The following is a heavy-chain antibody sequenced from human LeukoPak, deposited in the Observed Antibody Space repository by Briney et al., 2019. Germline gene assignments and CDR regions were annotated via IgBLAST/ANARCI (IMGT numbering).Heavy chain of an antibody. Sequence: ASVKVSCKASVYTFTRNGISWVRQAPGQGLEWVGWISAYNGNTNYAKKLQGRVTMTTDTSTSTAYMELRSLRSDDTAVYFCARGYGGNSALGPYYMDVWGKGATVTVSS. J-gene: IGHJ6*03. CDR1: VYTFTRNG. CDR2: ISAYNGNT. CDR3: ARGYGGNSALGPYYMDV. V-gene: IGHV1-18*01. D-gene: IGHD4-23*01.